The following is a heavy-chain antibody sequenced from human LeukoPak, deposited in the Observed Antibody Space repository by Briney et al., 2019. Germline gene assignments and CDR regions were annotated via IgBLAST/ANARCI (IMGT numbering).Heavy chain of an antibody. CDR2: VSSSGDI. CDR1: KFTFSSYS. V-gene: IGHV3-21*01. CDR3: ARGIEDSRAQPVSQLFDP. Sequence: GGSLRLSCVASKFTFSSYSMSWVRQALGKGLEWVSSVSSSGDISYAASVKGRLTISRDNAKNSLYLQMNSLRVEDTAVYYCARGIEDSRAQPVSQLFDPWGQGTLVTVSS. J-gene: IGHJ5*02. D-gene: IGHD3/OR15-3a*01.